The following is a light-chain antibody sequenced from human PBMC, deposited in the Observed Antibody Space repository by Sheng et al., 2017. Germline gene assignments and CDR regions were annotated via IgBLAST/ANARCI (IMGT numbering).Light chain of an antibody. CDR2: DAS. CDR1: QDISNY. Sequence: DIQMTQSPSSLSASVGDRVTITCQASQDISNYLNWYQQKPGKAPKLLIYDASNLETGVPXRFSGSGSGTDFTFTISSLQPEDIATYYCQQYDNLPCTFGPGTKVDIK. CDR3: QQYDNLPCT. J-gene: IGKJ3*01. V-gene: IGKV1-33*01.